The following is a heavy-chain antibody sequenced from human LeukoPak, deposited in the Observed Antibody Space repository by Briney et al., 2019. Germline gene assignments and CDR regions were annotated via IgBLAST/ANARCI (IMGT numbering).Heavy chain of an antibody. V-gene: IGHV4-59*12. CDR1: GGAISSYY. CDR3: ASLYYRIKDL. Sequence: SETLSLTCTVFGGAISSYYWNWIRQPPGKGLEWIGYIYYSGSTNYNPSLKSRVTISVDKSKNQFSLKLSSVAAADTAVYYCASLYYRIKDLWGRGTLVTVSS. D-gene: IGHD2-8*01. J-gene: IGHJ2*01. CDR2: IYYSGST.